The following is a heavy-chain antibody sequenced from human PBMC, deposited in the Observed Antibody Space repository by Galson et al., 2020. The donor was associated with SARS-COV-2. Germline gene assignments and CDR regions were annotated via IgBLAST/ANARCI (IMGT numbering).Heavy chain of an antibody. CDR1: GFTFSDHF. J-gene: IGHJ4*02. CDR2: IRNKASRYST. V-gene: IGHV3-72*01. D-gene: IGHD1-26*01. Sequence: GGSLRLSCAASGFTFSDHFMDWVRQAPGKGLEWVGRIRNKASRYSTEYAASVRGRFIISRDDSKNSLSLQMSSLKTEDTAVYYCTRDWSGAGDYWGRGTLGTVSS. CDR3: TRDWSGAGDY.